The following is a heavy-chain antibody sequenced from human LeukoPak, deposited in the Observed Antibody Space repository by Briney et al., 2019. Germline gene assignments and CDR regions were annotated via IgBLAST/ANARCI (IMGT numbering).Heavy chain of an antibody. CDR1: EFTFSSYW. Sequence: GGSLRLSCAASEFTFSSYWMSWVCQAPGKGLEWVANIKQDGSEKYYVDSVKGRFTISRDNAKNSLYLQMNSLRAEDTAVYYCARDTGDHTCFDYWGQGTLVTVSS. J-gene: IGHJ4*02. V-gene: IGHV3-7*01. CDR3: ARDTGDHTCFDY. CDR2: IKQDGSEK. D-gene: IGHD2-21*02.